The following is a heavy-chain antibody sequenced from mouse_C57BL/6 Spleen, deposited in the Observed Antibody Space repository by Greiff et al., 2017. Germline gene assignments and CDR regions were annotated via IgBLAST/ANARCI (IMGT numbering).Heavy chain of an antibody. CDR2: IYPGSGST. V-gene: IGHV1-55*01. CDR3: ARDYYGRGAMGD. CDR1: GYTFTSYW. J-gene: IGHJ4*01. D-gene: IGHD1-1*01. Sequence: QVQLQQPGAELVKPGASVKMSCKASGYTFTSYWITWVKQRPGQGLEWIGDIYPGSGSTNYNEKFKSKATLTVDTSSSTAYMQLSSLTSEDSAVYYCARDYYGRGAMGDWGQGPSVTVSS.